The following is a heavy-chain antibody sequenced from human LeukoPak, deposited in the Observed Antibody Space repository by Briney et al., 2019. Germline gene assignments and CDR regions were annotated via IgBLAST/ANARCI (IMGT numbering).Heavy chain of an antibody. V-gene: IGHV4-34*01. J-gene: IGHJ5*02. CDR3: ARGRDTVAVAGTRYNWFDP. Sequence: SETLSLTCAVYGGSFSGYYWSWIRQPPGKGLEWIGEINHSGSTNYNPSLKSRVTISVDTSKNQFSLKLSSVTAADTAVYYCARGRDTVAVAGTRYNWFDPWGQGTLVTVSS. CDR1: GGSFSGYY. D-gene: IGHD6-19*01. CDR2: INHSGST.